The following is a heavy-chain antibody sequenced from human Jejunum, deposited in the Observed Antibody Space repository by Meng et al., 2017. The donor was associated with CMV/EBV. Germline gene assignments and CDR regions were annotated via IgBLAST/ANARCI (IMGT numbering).Heavy chain of an antibody. CDR2: IRYDGNNE. V-gene: IGHV3-30*02. CDR3: ARAFQLLYDAFDI. D-gene: IGHD2-2*02. CDR1: RFIVSDYG. Sequence: SRFIVSDYGMHWVRQAPGKGLEWVAFIRYDGNNEYYADSVKGRFTISRDNSKNTLFLQMNSLTAEDAAVYHCARAFQLLYDAFDIWGQGTMVTVSS. J-gene: IGHJ3*02.